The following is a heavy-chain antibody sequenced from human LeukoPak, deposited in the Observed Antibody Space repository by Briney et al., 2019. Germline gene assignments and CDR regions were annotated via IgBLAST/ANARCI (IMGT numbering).Heavy chain of an antibody. J-gene: IGHJ4*02. V-gene: IGHV3-23*01. Sequence: GGSLRLSCAASGFTFSSYTMSWVRQAPGKGLEWVSTMTTSDGNTYYANSVKGRFTVSRDNSKNTLFLQMNSLRAEDTAVYYCAKDGGLWVSAHWGDSWGRGTLVTVSS. CDR2: MTTSDGNT. D-gene: IGHD7-27*01. CDR1: GFTFSSYT. CDR3: AKDGGLWVSAHWGDS.